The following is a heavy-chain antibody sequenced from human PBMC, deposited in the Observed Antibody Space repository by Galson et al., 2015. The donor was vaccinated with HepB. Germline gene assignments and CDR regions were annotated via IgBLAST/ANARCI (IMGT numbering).Heavy chain of an antibody. D-gene: IGHD6-19*01. J-gene: IGHJ4*01. CDR3: AKVFPQKTDGWYRQALYYFDS. CDR1: GFTFRYYA. V-gene: IGHV3-23*01. Sequence: SLRLSCAASGFTFRYYAMSWVRQAPGKGLEWVSAITPSGDNTYSADSTKGRFTISRDNSKNTLFLQMNSLRADDTAIYFCAKVFPQKTDGWYRQALYYFDSWGHGTRVTVSS. CDR2: ITPSGDNT.